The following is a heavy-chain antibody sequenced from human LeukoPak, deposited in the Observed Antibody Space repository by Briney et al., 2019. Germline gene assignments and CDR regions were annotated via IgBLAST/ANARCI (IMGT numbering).Heavy chain of an antibody. V-gene: IGHV1-46*01. CDR2: INPSGGST. Sequence: ASVKVSCKASGYTLTSYYMHWVRQAPGQGLEWMGIINPSGGSTSYAQKFQGRVTMTRDTSTSTVYMELSSLRSEDTAVYYCARGGYSYGKGPNWFDPWGQGTLVTVSS. CDR3: ARGGYSYGKGPNWFDP. D-gene: IGHD5-18*01. J-gene: IGHJ5*02. CDR1: GYTLTSYY.